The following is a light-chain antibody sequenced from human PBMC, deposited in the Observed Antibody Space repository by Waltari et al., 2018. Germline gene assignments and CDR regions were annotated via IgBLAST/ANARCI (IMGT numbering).Light chain of an antibody. Sequence: DIVMTQSPDSLAVSLGERATLHCKSSQSVLYSSNNKNYLAWYQQKPRQPPKLLIYWASTRESGVPERFSGSGSGTDFTLTISSLQAEDVAVYHCQQYYSTPSTFGQGTKVEIK. CDR1: QSVLYSSNNKNY. CDR3: QQYYSTPST. V-gene: IGKV4-1*01. J-gene: IGKJ1*01. CDR2: WAS.